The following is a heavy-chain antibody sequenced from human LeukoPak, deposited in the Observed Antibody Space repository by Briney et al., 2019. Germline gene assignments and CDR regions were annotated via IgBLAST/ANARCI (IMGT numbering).Heavy chain of an antibody. CDR3: ARLGKKAGPFDY. Sequence: SETLSLTCTVSGDSISSYYWSWIRQPAGKGLEWIGRIYSSGSTSYNPSLKSRITMSVDTSKNQFSLKLSSVTAADTAVYYCARLGKKAGPFDYWGQGTLATVSS. CDR2: IYSSGST. J-gene: IGHJ4*02. V-gene: IGHV4-4*07. CDR1: GDSISSYY.